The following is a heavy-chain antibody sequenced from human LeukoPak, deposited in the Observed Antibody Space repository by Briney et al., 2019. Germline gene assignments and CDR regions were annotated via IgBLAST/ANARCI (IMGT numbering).Heavy chain of an antibody. V-gene: IGHV3-53*01. CDR3: ARNRVEWLLYPYYFDY. D-gene: IGHD3-3*01. CDR2: IYSGGST. Sequence: GGSLRLSCAASGFTVSSNYMSWVRQAPGKGLEWVSVIYSGGSTYYADSVKGRFTISRDNSKNTLYLQMNSLRAEDTAVYYCARNRVEWLLYPYYFDYWGQGTLVTVSS. J-gene: IGHJ4*02. CDR1: GFTVSSNY.